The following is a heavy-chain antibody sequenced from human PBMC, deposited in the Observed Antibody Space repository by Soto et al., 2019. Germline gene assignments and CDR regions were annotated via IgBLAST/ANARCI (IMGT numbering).Heavy chain of an antibody. CDR1: GFTFNSYV. J-gene: IGHJ4*02. V-gene: IGHV3-23*01. CDR2: ISRSGRGSA. CDR3: ARGRYLDSSDYWVANLPFDH. Sequence: GGSLRLSCAASGFTFNSYVMTWVRQAPGEGLEWVSSISRSGRGSAYYADSVKGRFTISRDNSENTLFLQMNNLRDEDTTLYYCARGRYLDSSDYWVANLPFDHWGLGTLVTVSS. D-gene: IGHD3-22*01.